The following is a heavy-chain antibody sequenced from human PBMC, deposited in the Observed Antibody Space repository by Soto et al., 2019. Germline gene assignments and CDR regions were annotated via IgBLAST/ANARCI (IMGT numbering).Heavy chain of an antibody. D-gene: IGHD3-10*01. J-gene: IGHJ4*02. V-gene: IGHV4-38-2*01. CDR3: ATGSYFDY. CDR1: GFSISNGYY. Sequence: PSETLSPTCAVSGFSISNGYYWGWIRQPPGQGLEWIGSIYHTGSPYYNPSLKSRVTISVDTSKNQVSLKLSSVTAADTAVYYCATGSYFDYWGQGTLVTVSS. CDR2: IYHTGSP.